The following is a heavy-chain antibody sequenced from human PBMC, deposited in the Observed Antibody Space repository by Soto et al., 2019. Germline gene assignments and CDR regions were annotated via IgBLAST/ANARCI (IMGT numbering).Heavy chain of an antibody. Sequence: GSLRLSCAASGFTFSTYAMSWVRQAPGKGLEWVSAISRDGYDIYYADSVKGRFTISRDNSKHMLFLQMLSLRTDDTAVYYCAHPRGYGVFDAYDIWGQGAMVTVSS. J-gene: IGHJ3*02. D-gene: IGHD4-17*01. CDR2: ISRDGYDI. CDR1: GFTFSTYA. V-gene: IGHV3-23*01. CDR3: AHPRGYGVFDAYDI.